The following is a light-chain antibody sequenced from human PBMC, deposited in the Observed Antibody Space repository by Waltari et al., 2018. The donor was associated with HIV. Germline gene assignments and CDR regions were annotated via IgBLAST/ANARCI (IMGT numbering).Light chain of an antibody. Sequence: QSALTQPPSASGSPGQSVTISCTGTSSDIGDYDYVSWYQHQPGEAPKRLIYEVLKRPSGVPHRFSGAKSGNTASLTVSGLQAEDEADYYCSSYGGNSNVIFGGGTKLTVL. J-gene: IGLJ2*01. CDR1: SSDIGDYDY. CDR3: SSYGGNSNVI. V-gene: IGLV2-8*01. CDR2: EVL.